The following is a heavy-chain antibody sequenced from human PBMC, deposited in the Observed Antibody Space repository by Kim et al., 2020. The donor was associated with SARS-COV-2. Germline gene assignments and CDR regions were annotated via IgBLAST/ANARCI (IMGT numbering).Heavy chain of an antibody. J-gene: IGHJ5*02. Sequence: APKFQGRVTITADESTSTAYMELSSMRSEDTAVYYCSYGGNSEWFNWFDPWGQGTLVTVSS. D-gene: IGHD3-3*01. V-gene: IGHV1-69*01. CDR3: SYGGNSEWFNWFDP.